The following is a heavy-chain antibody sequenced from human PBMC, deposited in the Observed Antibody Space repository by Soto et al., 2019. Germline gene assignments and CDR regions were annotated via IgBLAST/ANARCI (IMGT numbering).Heavy chain of an antibody. Sequence: QVQLVESGGGVVQPGRSLRLSCAASGFTFSHYGMHWVRQAPGKGLEWVAVIWYDGNNKYYTDSVEGRFTISRDNSKNTLYLQMNSLRAEDTAVYYCARDDIPGIAGATYGMDVWGQGTTVTVTS. CDR3: ARDDIPGIAGATYGMDV. J-gene: IGHJ6*02. CDR1: GFTFSHYG. CDR2: IWYDGNNK. D-gene: IGHD6-25*01. V-gene: IGHV3-33*01.